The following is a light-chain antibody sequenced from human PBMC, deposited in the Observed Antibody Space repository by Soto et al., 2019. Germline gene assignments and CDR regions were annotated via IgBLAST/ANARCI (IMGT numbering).Light chain of an antibody. J-gene: IGLJ3*02. Sequence: QSVLTQPPSVSGSPGQSITISCSGSGSDIGTYNFVSWYQHHPGRAPKLIISEVANRPSGVSDRFSGSKSGSLASLTISGLQADDEAVYYCSSYTNTGTLVVFGVGTKLTVL. CDR2: EVA. CDR3: SSYTNTGTLVV. CDR1: GSDIGTYNF. V-gene: IGLV2-14*01.